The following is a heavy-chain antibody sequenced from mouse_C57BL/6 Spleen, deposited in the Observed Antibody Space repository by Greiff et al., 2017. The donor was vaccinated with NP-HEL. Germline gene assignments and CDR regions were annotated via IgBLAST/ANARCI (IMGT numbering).Heavy chain of an antibody. Sequence: EVHLVESGGGLVKPGGSLKLSCAASGFTFSSYAMSWVRQTPEKRLEWVATISDGGSYTYYPDNVKGRFTISRDNAKNNLYLQMSHLKSEDTAMYYCAREGGFITTYWYFDVWGTGTTVTVSS. J-gene: IGHJ1*03. V-gene: IGHV5-4*01. CDR2: ISDGGSYT. CDR1: GFTFSSYA. D-gene: IGHD1-1*01. CDR3: AREGGFITTYWYFDV.